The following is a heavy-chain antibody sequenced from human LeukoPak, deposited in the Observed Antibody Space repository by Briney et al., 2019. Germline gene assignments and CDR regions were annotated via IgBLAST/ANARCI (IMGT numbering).Heavy chain of an antibody. CDR1: GYTFSSYG. Sequence: GSSVKVSCKASGYTFSSYGISWVRQAPGQGLEWMGWISAYNGNTNYAQKLQGRVTMTTDTSTSTAYIELRSLRSDDTAVYYCAREGTAYCGGDCYSLVDYWGQGTLVTVSS. V-gene: IGHV1-18*01. D-gene: IGHD2-21*02. J-gene: IGHJ4*02. CDR3: AREGTAYCGGDCYSLVDY. CDR2: ISAYNGNT.